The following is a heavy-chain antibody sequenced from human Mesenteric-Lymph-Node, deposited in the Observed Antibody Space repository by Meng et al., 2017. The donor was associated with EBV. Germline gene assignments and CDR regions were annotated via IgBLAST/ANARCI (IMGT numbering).Heavy chain of an antibody. V-gene: IGHV1-8*01. Sequence: QVQLGQSGAEVKKPGASVKVSCKAAGYAFNNFEIIWVRQATGQGLEWMGWMNPNNGNTGYAQKFQGRVTMTRNSAISTAYMELSSLTSEDTALYYCARDRGYSSSCDHWGQGTLVTVSS. CDR1: GYAFNNFE. CDR2: MNPNNGNT. J-gene: IGHJ4*02. D-gene: IGHD2-2*01. CDR3: ARDRGYSSSCDH.